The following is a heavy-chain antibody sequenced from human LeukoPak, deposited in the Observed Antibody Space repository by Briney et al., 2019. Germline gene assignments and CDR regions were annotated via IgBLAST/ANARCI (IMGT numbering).Heavy chain of an antibody. CDR3: ARERLGSGWYKDYYYGMDV. D-gene: IGHD6-19*01. CDR1: GYTFTSYG. CDR2: ISDYNGNK. V-gene: IGHV1-18*01. Sequence: GASVKVSCKASGYTFTSYGISWVRQAPGQGREGMGWISDYNGNKNYAQKLQGRVTITTDTSTSTAYMELRSLRSDDTAVYYCARERLGSGWYKDYYYGMDVWGQGTTVTVSS. J-gene: IGHJ6*02.